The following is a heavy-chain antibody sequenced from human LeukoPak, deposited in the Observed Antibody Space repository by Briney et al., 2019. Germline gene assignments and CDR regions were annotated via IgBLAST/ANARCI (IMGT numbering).Heavy chain of an antibody. CDR2: IHQDGNEK. CDR3: ARDLRSGVRWNGETDY. J-gene: IGHJ4*02. Sequence: PGGSLRLSCAASGFTFSAYWMSWVRQAPGKGLEWVANIHQDGNEKYYVDSVKGRFTISRDNAKNSLYLQMNSLRAEDTAVYYCARDLRSGVRWNGETDYWGQGTLVTVSS. V-gene: IGHV3-7*01. CDR1: GFTFSAYW. D-gene: IGHD3-10*01.